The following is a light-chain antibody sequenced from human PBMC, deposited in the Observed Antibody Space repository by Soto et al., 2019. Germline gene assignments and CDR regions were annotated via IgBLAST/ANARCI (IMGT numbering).Light chain of an antibody. CDR1: QSISKW. CDR3: QQYNTYWT. J-gene: IGKJ1*01. CDR2: DAS. V-gene: IGKV1-5*01. Sequence: DIQMTQSPSTSSASVRYRVTITWRASQSISKWLAWYQQKPGKDPKLLIYDASNLQSWVPSRFSGSGSGTEFTLTIGSLQPDDFAIYYCQQYNTYWTFGQGTKVDIK.